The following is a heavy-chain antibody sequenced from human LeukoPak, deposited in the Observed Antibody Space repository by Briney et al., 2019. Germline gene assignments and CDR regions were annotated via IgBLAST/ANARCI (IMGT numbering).Heavy chain of an antibody. CDR2: ISYDGSNK. CDR3: ARPGGDWNYFDY. J-gene: IGHJ4*02. V-gene: IGHV3-30-3*01. D-gene: IGHD2-21*02. CDR1: GFTFSSYA. Sequence: PGRSLRLSCAASGFTFSSYAMHWARQAPGKGLEWVAVISYDGSNKYYADSVKGRFTISRDNSKNTLYLQMNSLRAEDTAVYYCARPGGDWNYFDYWGQGTLVTVSS.